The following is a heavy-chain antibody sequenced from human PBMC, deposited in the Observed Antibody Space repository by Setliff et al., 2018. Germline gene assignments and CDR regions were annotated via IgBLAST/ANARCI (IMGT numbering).Heavy chain of an antibody. CDR3: ARGKVLYDYVWGSYRYEDYYYGMDV. CDR1: GGSFSGYY. CDR2: INHSGST. D-gene: IGHD3-16*02. Sequence: SETLSLTCAVYGGSFSGYYWSWIRQPPGKGLEWIGEINHSGSTNYNPSFKSRVTISVDTSKNQFSLKLSSVTAADTAVYYCARGKVLYDYVWGSYRYEDYYYGMDVWGQGTTVTVSS. J-gene: IGHJ6*02. V-gene: IGHV4-34*01.